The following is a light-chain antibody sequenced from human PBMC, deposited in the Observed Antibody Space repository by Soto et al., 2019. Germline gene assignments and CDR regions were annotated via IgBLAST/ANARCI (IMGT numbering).Light chain of an antibody. CDR1: RSDVGAYKF. Sequence: QSALTHPASVSGSPGQSITISCTGTRSDVGAYKFVSWYQQHPGKVPKLIIFDVSSRPSGVSDRFSGSKSGTTASLTISVLQAEEEGDYSCSSYTSSSTHVFGSGTKVTVL. J-gene: IGLJ1*01. CDR2: DVS. V-gene: IGLV2-14*03. CDR3: SSYTSSSTHV.